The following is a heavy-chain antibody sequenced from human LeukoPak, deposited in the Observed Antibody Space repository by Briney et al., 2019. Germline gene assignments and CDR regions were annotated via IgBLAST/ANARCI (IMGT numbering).Heavy chain of an antibody. Sequence: ASVKVSCKASGYTFTSYGISWVRQAPGQGLEWMGWISAYNGNTNYAQKLQGRVTMTTDTSTTTAYMELRSLRSDDTAVYYCARDIPADSYYYYAMDVWGQGTTVAVSS. V-gene: IGHV1-18*01. J-gene: IGHJ6*02. CDR1: GYTFTSYG. CDR2: ISAYNGNT. D-gene: IGHD2-21*01. CDR3: ARDIPADSYYYYAMDV.